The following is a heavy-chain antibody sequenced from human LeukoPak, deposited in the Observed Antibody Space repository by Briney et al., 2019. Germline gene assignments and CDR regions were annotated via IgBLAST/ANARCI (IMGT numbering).Heavy chain of an antibody. V-gene: IGHV4-61*02. CDR3: TRDGRRGTFGDAFDL. CDR2: TTPSGST. J-gene: IGHJ3*01. Sequence: SETLSLTCSVSGGSITSGNYFWSWIRQPAGKGLEWIGRTTPSGSTNYNPSLKSRVTISVDTSNNQFSLRLSSVTAADTAVYYCTRDGRRGTFGDAFDLWGQGTIITVSS. CDR1: GGSITSGNYF. D-gene: IGHD1-26*01.